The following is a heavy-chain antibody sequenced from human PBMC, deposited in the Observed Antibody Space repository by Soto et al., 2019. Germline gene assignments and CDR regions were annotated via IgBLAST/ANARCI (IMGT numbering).Heavy chain of an antibody. CDR2: IYYSGST. J-gene: IGHJ6*02. D-gene: IGHD3-16*02. V-gene: IGHV4-59*01. Sequence: SETLSLTCTVSGGSISSYYWSWIRQPPGKGLEWIGYIYYSGSTNYNPSLKSRVTISVDTSKNQFSLKLSSVTAADTAVYYCARLRYEYVWGSYRHDHYDYYGMDVWGQGTTVTVSS. CDR3: ARLRYEYVWGSYRHDHYDYYGMDV. CDR1: GGSISSYY.